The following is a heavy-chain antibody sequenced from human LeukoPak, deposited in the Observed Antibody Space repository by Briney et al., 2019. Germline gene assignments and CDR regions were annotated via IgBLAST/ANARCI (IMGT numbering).Heavy chain of an antibody. V-gene: IGHV3-30*01. CDR1: GFTFSSYA. J-gene: IGHJ6*03. CDR2: ISYDGSNK. Sequence: GGSLRLSCAASGFTFSSYAMHWVRQAPGKGLEWVAVISYDGSNKYYADSAKGRFTISRDNSKNTLYLQMNSLRAEDTAVYYCAREVAIHYRDVWGKGTTVTVSS. CDR3: AREVAIHYRDV.